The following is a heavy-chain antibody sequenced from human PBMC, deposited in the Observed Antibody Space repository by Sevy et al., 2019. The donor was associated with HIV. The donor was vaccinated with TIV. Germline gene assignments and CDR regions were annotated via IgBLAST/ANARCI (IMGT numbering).Heavy chain of an antibody. D-gene: IGHD3-22*01. J-gene: IGHJ4*02. CDR1: GFTVSSNY. V-gene: IGHV3-66*01. Sequence: GGSLRLSCAASGFTVSSNYMNWVRQAPGKGLEWDSVFYSGGGTYYADSVKGRFTISRDNSKNTLYLQMNSLRAEDTAVSYCAREGSSGYDYWGQGTLVTVSS. CDR2: FYSGGGT. CDR3: AREGSSGYDY.